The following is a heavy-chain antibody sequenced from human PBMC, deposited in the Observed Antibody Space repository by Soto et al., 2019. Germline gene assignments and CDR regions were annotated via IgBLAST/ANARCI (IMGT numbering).Heavy chain of an antibody. CDR1: GFSFTTFA. D-gene: IGHD2-21*02. V-gene: IGHV3-23*01. CDR3: AKDDFTDRGDASFDY. Sequence: GGSLRLSCAASGFSFTTFAMRWVRQSPGKGLEWVAGIGASGHITWYADSVKGRLSISRDNSKNTLYLQLNSLRFEDTAVHYCAKDDFTDRGDASFDYWGPGTLVTVSS. CDR2: IGASGHIT. J-gene: IGHJ4*02.